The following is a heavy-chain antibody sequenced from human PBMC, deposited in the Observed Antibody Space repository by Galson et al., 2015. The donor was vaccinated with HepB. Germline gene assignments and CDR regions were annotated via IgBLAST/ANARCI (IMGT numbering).Heavy chain of an antibody. V-gene: IGHV3-23*01. D-gene: IGHD3-10*01. CDR2: ITGSGDKT. CDR1: GFTFNNYA. Sequence: SLRLSCAASGFTFNNYAMSWVRHAPGKGLEWVSAITGSGDKTYYGDSVKGRFAVSRDNSRNTLYLRMNSLRAEDTALYYCAKVPRNIITIVRGVIIAYFDSWGQGTLVTVSS. J-gene: IGHJ4*02. CDR3: AKVPRNIITIVRGVIIAYFDS.